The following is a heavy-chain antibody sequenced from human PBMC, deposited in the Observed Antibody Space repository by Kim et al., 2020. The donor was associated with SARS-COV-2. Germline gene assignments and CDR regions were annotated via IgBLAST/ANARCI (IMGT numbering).Heavy chain of an antibody. V-gene: IGHV3-74*01. CDR1: GFTFSSYW. CDR2: IYYDGSST. D-gene: IGHD1-1*01. J-gene: IGHJ4*02. Sequence: GGSLRLSCAASGFTFSSYWMHWVRQAPGKGLVWVSRIYYDGSSTSYADSVKGRFIISRDNARNTLYLQMNSLRAEDTAVYYCARGRRNTTGRPHYFEHWGQGTLVTVSS. CDR3: ARGRRNTTGRPHYFEH.